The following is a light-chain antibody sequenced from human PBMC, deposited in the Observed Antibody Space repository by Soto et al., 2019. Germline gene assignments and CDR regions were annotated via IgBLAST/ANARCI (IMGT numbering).Light chain of an antibody. CDR3: QQRSNWPPWT. CDR1: QSVSSY. Sequence: EIVLTQSPATLSLSRGERATLSCRASQSVSSYLAWYQQKPGQAPRLLIYDASNRATGIPARFSGSGSGTDFTLTISSLEPEDFAVYYCQQRSNWPPWTFGQGTNVDI. V-gene: IGKV3-11*01. J-gene: IGKJ1*01. CDR2: DAS.